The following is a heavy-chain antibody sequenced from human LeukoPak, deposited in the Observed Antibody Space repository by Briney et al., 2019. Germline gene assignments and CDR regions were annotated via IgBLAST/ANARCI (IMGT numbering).Heavy chain of an antibody. D-gene: IGHD4-23*01. J-gene: IGHJ4*02. Sequence: AGSLRLSCTASGFTFGEYYMTWIRQAPGKGLEWVSYITTSSSYTNYADSVTGRFTISRDDAKNSLYLQMNSLRAEDTAVYYCARGHGGNVDYWGRGTLVTVSS. V-gene: IGHV3-11*05. CDR2: ITTSSSYT. CDR1: GFTFGEYY. CDR3: ARGHGGNVDY.